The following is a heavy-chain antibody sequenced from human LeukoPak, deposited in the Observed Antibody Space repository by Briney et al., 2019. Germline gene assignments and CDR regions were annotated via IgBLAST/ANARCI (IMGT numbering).Heavy chain of an antibody. CDR2: IHPNSGGT. J-gene: IGHJ5*02. CDR1: GYTFTGYY. D-gene: IGHD2-21*02. CDR3: ARDGAYCGGDCYFDP. Sequence: GASVKVSCKASGYTFTGYYMHWVRQAPGQGLEWMGWIHPNSGGTNYAQKFQGRVTMTRDTSISTAYMELSRLRSDDTAVYYCARDGAYCGGDCYFDPWGQGTLVTVSS. V-gene: IGHV1-2*02.